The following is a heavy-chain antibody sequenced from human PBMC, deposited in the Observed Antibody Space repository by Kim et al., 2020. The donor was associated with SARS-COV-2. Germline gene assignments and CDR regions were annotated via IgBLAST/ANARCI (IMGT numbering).Heavy chain of an antibody. Sequence: SETLSLTCTVSGGSISSGGYHWSWIRQHPGKGLEWIGYIYYSGSTYYNPSLKSRVTISVDTSKNQFSLKLSSVTAADTAVYYCARNIAAAGSNWFDPWGQGTLVTVSS. CDR2: IYYSGST. D-gene: IGHD6-13*01. CDR1: GGSISSGGYH. CDR3: ARNIAAAGSNWFDP. V-gene: IGHV4-31*03. J-gene: IGHJ5*02.